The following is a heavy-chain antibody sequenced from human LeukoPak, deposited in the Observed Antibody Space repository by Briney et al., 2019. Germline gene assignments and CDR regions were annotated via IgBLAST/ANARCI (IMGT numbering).Heavy chain of an antibody. V-gene: IGHV4-34*01. J-gene: IGHJ6*02. CDR2: INHSGST. D-gene: IGHD2-2*01. CDR3: ARPRGCSSTIACYYYYYGMDV. Sequence: SETLSLTCAVYGGSFSGYYWSWIRQPPGKGLEWIGEINHSGSTNYNPSLKSRVTISVDTSKNQFSLKLSSVTAADTAVYYCARPRGCSSTIACYYYYYGMDVWGQGTTVTVSS. CDR1: GGSFSGYY.